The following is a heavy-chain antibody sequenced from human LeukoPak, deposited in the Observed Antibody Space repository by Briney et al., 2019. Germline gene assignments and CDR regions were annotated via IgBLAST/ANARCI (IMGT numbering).Heavy chain of an antibody. D-gene: IGHD2-2*01. V-gene: IGHV4-59*01. CDR2: FYYSGST. CDR3: ARELVVVPAATGAKKPYYYYYGMDV. Sequence: SETLSLTCTVSGGSISSYYWSWLRQPPGKGLEWIGYFYYSGSTYYNPSLKSRVTISVDTSKNQFSLKLSSVTAADTAVYYCARELVVVPAATGAKKPYYYYYGMDVWGQGTTVTVSS. J-gene: IGHJ6*02. CDR1: GGSISSYY.